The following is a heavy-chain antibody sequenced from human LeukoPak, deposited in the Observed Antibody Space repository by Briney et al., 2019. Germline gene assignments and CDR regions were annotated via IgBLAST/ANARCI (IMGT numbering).Heavy chain of an antibody. CDR1: GFTFSSYS. J-gene: IGHJ4*02. CDR2: ISSSSSYI. Sequence: GGSLRLSCAASGFTFSSYSMNWVRQAPGKGLEWVSSISSSSSYIYYADSVKGRFTISRDNAKNSLYLQMNSLRAEDTAVYYCARQGYSYGIPHDYWGQGTLVTVSS. V-gene: IGHV3-21*01. CDR3: ARQGYSYGIPHDY. D-gene: IGHD5-18*01.